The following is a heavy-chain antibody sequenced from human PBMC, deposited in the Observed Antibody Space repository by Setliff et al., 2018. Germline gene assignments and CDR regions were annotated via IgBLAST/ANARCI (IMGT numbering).Heavy chain of an antibody. CDR2: IGSSTSTI. CDR3: ARGHTIGALLRHFDC. J-gene: IGHJ4*02. Sequence: PGESLRLSCAASGFTFSSYNMNWVRQAPGKGLEWVSYIGSSTSTIYYADSVKGRFTISRDNAKNSLYLQMSSLRAEDTAMYYCARGHTIGALLRHFDCWGQGTLVTVSS. CDR1: GFTFSSYN. V-gene: IGHV3-48*01. D-gene: IGHD1-1*01.